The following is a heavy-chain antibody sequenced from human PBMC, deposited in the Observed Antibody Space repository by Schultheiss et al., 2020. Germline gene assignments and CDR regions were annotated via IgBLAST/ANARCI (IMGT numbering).Heavy chain of an antibody. V-gene: IGHV1-69*06. CDR1: GGTFSSYA. Sequence: SVKVSCKASGGTFSSYAISWVRQAPGQGLEWMGGIIPIFGTANYAQKFQGRVTITADKSTSTAYMELSSLRSEDTAVYYCARGLIAAAGYIDYWGQGTLVTVSS. J-gene: IGHJ4*02. CDR3: ARGLIAAAGYIDY. D-gene: IGHD6-13*01. CDR2: IIPIFGTA.